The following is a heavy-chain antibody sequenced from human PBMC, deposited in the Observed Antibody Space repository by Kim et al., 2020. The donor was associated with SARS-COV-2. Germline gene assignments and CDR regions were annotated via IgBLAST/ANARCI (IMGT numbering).Heavy chain of an antibody. CDR2: INTNTGNP. Sequence: ASVKVSCKASGYTFTTYAMNWVRQAPGQGLEWMGWINTNTGNPTYAQGFTGRFVFSLDTSVSTAYLQISRLKAEDTAVYYCARRSIIGTTGWFDPWGQGTLVTVSS. D-gene: IGHD1-20*01. J-gene: IGHJ5*02. CDR1: GYTFTTYA. CDR3: ARRSIIGTTGWFDP. V-gene: IGHV7-4-1*02.